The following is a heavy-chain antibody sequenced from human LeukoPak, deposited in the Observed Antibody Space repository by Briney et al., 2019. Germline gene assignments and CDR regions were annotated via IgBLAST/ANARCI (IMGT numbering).Heavy chain of an antibody. D-gene: IGHD3-16*01. J-gene: IGHJ4*02. CDR2: ISYDGSNK. CDR3: AKDLGGAADY. CDR1: GFIFSDDN. V-gene: IGHV3-30*18. Sequence: GGSLRLSCAASGFIFSDDNMNWVRQAPGKGLEWVAVISYDGSNKYYADSVKGRFTISRDNSKNTLYLQMNGLRAEDTAVYYCAKDLGGAADYWGQGTLVTVSS.